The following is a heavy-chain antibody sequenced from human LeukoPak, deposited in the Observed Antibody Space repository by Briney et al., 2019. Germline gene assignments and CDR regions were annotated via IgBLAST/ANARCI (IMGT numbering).Heavy chain of an antibody. V-gene: IGHV3-23*01. Sequence: GGSLRLSCEVSGFTVSTYAMNWVRQAPGKGLEWVSVISGSGGSTYYADSVKGQFTISRDNSKNTLYLQMNSLRAEDTAVYYCAKDGSSSGYPYYMDVWGKGTTVTVSS. CDR2: ISGSGGST. J-gene: IGHJ6*03. CDR1: GFTVSTYA. CDR3: AKDGSSSGYPYYMDV. D-gene: IGHD5-12*01.